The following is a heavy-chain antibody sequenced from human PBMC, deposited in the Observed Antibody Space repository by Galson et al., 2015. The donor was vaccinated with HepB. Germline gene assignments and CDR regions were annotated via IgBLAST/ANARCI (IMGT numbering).Heavy chain of an antibody. V-gene: IGHV3-73*01. Sequence: SLRLSCAASGSTFSASAIHWVRQPSGKGLEWVGRIRSKANDYATAFGASVKGRFSISRDDSKNTAYLQMNSLKAEDTAVYYCTSRSAAIDYYFGMDVWGQGITVTVSS. CDR3: TSRSAAIDYYFGMDV. CDR2: IRSKANDYAT. CDR1: GSTFSASA. J-gene: IGHJ6*02. D-gene: IGHD2-2*01.